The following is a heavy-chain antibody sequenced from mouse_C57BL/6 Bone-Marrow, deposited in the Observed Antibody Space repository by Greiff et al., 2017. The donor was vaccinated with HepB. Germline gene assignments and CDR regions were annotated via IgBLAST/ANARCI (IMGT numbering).Heavy chain of an antibody. CDR2: IYPGSGST. D-gene: IGHD1-1*01. CDR1: GYTFTSYW. J-gene: IGHJ4*01. CDR3: AREAITRVEATDYYAMDY. Sequence: QVQLQQPGAELVKPGASVKMSCKASGYTFTSYWITWVKQRPGQGLEWIGDIYPGSGSTNYNEKFKSKATLTVDTSSSTAYMQLSSLTSEDSAVYYCAREAITRVEATDYYAMDYWGQGTSVTVSS. V-gene: IGHV1-55*01.